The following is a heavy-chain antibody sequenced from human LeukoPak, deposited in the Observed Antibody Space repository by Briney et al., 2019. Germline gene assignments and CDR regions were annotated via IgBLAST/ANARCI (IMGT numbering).Heavy chain of an antibody. CDR3: AGGYCSGGSCYSAQVYFDY. J-gene: IGHJ4*02. D-gene: IGHD2-15*01. CDR1: GGSISSSNW. CDR2: INHSGST. Sequence: SETLSLTCAVSGGSISSSNWWSWVGQPPGKGLEWIGEINHSGSTNYNPSLKSRVTISVDTSKNQFSLKLSSVTAADTAVYYCAGGYCSGGSCYSAQVYFDYWGQGTLVTVSS. V-gene: IGHV4-4*02.